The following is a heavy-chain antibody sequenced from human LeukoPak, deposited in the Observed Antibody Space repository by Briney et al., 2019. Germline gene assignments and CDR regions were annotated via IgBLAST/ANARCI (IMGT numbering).Heavy chain of an antibody. V-gene: IGHV3-66*01. Sequence: GGSLRLSCAASGFTVSSNYMSWVRQAPGKGLEWVSVIYSGGSTYYADSVKGRFTVSRDNSRNTLYLQMNSLRAEDTAVYYCARAPFTYDSSGDSFDIWGQGTMVTASS. CDR2: IYSGGST. CDR3: ARAPFTYDSSGDSFDI. D-gene: IGHD3-22*01. J-gene: IGHJ3*02. CDR1: GFTVSSNY.